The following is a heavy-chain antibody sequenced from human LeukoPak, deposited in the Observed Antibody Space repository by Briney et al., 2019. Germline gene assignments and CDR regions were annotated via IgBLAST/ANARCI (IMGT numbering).Heavy chain of an antibody. D-gene: IGHD3-9*01. CDR1: GGSFSSYA. Sequence: SVKVSCKASGGSFSSYAISWVRQAPGQGLEWMGRIIPILGIANYAQKFQGRVTITADKSTSTAYMELRSLRSDDTAVYYCARVPPGGYDILTGYYLQGAFDIWGQGTMVTVSS. CDR3: ARVPPGGYDILTGYYLQGAFDI. CDR2: IIPILGIA. J-gene: IGHJ3*02. V-gene: IGHV1-69*04.